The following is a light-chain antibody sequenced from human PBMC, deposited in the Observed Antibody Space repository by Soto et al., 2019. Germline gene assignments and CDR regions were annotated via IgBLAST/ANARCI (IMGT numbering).Light chain of an antibody. CDR2: GAS. V-gene: IGKV3-20*01. CDR3: QQDGSSLYT. J-gene: IGKJ2*01. Sequence: EIVLTQSPGTLSLSPGERATLSCRASQSVSSGYLAWYQQKPGQAPKLLIYGASSRATGIPDRFSGSGFGTDFTLTISRLEPEDFAVYYCQQDGSSLYTFGRGTKLETK. CDR1: QSVSSGY.